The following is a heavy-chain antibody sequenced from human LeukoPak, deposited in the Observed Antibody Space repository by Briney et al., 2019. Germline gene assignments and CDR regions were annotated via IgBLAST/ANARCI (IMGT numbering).Heavy chain of an antibody. D-gene: IGHD6-13*01. J-gene: IGHJ4*02. CDR2: ISYDGSNK. V-gene: IGHV3-30*03. CDR3: ARGTYFSWLTPQDY. Sequence: PGRSLRLSCAASGFTFSSYGMHWVRQAPGKGLEWVAVISYDGSNKYYADSVKGRFTISRDNSKNTLYLQMNSLRAEDTAVYYCARGTYFSWLTPQDYWGQGTLVTVSS. CDR1: GFTFSSYG.